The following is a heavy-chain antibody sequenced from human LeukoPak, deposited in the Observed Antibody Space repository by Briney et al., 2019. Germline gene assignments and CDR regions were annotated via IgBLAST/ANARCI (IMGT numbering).Heavy chain of an antibody. J-gene: IGHJ6*02. D-gene: IGHD5/OR15-5a*01. CDR2: ISDSGYST. Sequence: PGGSLRLSCAASGFAFSTNAMSRVRQAPGKGLEWVSAISDSGYSTYYADSVKGRFTISRDNSKSTLYLQMDSLRAEDTAIYYCAKVYDYYYYGMDVWGQGTTVTVSS. CDR1: GFAFSTNA. CDR3: AKVYDYYYYGMDV. V-gene: IGHV3-23*01.